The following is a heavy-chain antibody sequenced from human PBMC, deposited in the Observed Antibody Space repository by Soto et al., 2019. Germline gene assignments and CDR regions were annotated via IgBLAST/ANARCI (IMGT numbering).Heavy chain of an antibody. V-gene: IGHV6-1*01. Sequence: PSQTLSLTCAISGDSVSSNSAAWNWIRQSPSIGLEWLGRTYYRSKWYNDYAVSVKSRITINPDTSKNQFSLQLNSVTPEDTAVYYCARDMWIQLWLPGWFDPWGQGTLVTVSS. CDR1: GDSVSSNSAA. D-gene: IGHD5-18*01. CDR3: ARDMWIQLWLPGWFDP. J-gene: IGHJ5*02. CDR2: TYYRSKWYN.